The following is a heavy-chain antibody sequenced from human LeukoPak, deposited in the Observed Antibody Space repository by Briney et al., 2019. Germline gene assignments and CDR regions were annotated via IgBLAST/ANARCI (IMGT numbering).Heavy chain of an antibody. D-gene: IGHD6-13*01. J-gene: IGHJ4*02. CDR1: GFTFSRYW. CDR2: IKQGGSEK. CDR3: AREFSRWGFDC. Sequence: QPGGSLRLSCAASGFTFSRYWMSWVRQAPGRGLEWVANIKQGGSEKCYVDSVKGRFTISRDDAKNSLYLQMNSLRADDTAVYYCAREFSRWGFDCWGQGTLVTVSS. V-gene: IGHV3-7*01.